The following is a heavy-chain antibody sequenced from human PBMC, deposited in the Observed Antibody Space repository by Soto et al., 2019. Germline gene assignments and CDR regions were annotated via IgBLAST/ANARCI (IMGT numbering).Heavy chain of an antibody. V-gene: IGHV3-23*01. CDR1: GFTFSSYA. CDR2: ISGSGGGT. D-gene: IGHD3-16*01. Sequence: EVQLLESGGGLVQPGGSLRLSCAASGFTFSSYAMSWVRQAPGKGLEWISSISGSGGGTNFADSVKGRFTISRDNSKNTLHLQMNSLRAEDTAVYYCAIDRRYDYIWGSWNYWGQGTLVTVSS. CDR3: AIDRRYDYIWGSWNY. J-gene: IGHJ4*02.